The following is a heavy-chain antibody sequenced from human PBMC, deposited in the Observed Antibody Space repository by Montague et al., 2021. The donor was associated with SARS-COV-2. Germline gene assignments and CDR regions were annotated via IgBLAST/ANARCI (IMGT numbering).Heavy chain of an antibody. J-gene: IGHJ6*03. CDR2: IYYSGST. CDR1: GGSISSYY. Sequence: SETLSLTCTVPGGSISSYYWSWIRQPPGKGLEWIGYIYYSGSTNYNPSLKSRVTTSVDTSKNQFSLKLSSATAADTAVYYCARGIFTIPFIPAHYYMDVWGKGTTVTVSS. D-gene: IGHD3-3*01. V-gene: IGHV4-59*01. CDR3: ARGIFTIPFIPAHYYMDV.